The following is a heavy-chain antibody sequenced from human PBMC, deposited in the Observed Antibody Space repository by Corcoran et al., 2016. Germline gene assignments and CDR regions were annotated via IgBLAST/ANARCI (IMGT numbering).Heavy chain of an antibody. CDR1: GFTFSSYC. V-gene: IGHV3-21*01. D-gene: IGHD5-12*01. CDR3: ARGGDIVATIGADY. CDR2: ISSSSSYI. Sequence: EVQLVESGGGLVKPGGSLRLSCAASGFTFSSYCMNWVRQASGKGLEWVSSISSSSSYIYYADSVKGRFTISRDNAKNSLYLQMNSLRAEDTAVYYWARGGDIVATIGADYWGQGTLVTVSS. J-gene: IGHJ4*02.